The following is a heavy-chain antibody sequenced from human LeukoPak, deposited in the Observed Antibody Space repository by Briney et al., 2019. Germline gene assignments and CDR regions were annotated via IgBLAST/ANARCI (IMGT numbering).Heavy chain of an antibody. CDR3: AGANSRGATGVSIYYYGMDV. Sequence: ASVKVSCKASGYTFTSYYMHWVRQAPGQGLEWMGIINPSGGSTSYAQKFQGRVTMTRDTSTSTVYMELSSLRSEDTAVYYCAGANSRGATGVSIYYYGMDVWGQGTTVTVSS. CDR2: INPSGGST. V-gene: IGHV1-46*01. D-gene: IGHD1-26*01. J-gene: IGHJ6*02. CDR1: GYTFTSYY.